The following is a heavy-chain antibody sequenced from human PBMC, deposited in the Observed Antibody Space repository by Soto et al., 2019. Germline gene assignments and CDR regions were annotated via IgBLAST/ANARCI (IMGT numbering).Heavy chain of an antibody. CDR3: ARVGSPEHIAAAGYWFDP. CDR1: GGTFSSYA. D-gene: IGHD6-13*01. J-gene: IGHJ5*02. V-gene: IGHV1-69*01. Sequence: QVQLVQSGAEVKKPGSSVKVSCKASGGTFSSYAISWVRQAPGQGLEWMGGIIPIFGKANYAQKFQGRVTITADESTSTVYMELSSLRSEDTAVDYCARVGSPEHIAAAGYWFDPWGQGTLVTVSS. CDR2: IIPIFGKA.